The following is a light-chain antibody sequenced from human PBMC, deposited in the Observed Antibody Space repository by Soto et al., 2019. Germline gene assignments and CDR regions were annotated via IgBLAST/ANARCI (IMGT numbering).Light chain of an antibody. CDR1: SSDVSGYNY. Sequence: QSVLTQPASVSGSPGQSITISCAGSSSDVSGYNYVSWYQHLPGKAPELMIYDVSNRPSGVSNRFSGSKSGNTASLTISGLGAEEGANYYCNSWTSSGTYVLGTGTKVTVL. CDR2: DVS. CDR3: NSWTSSGTYV. V-gene: IGLV2-14*03. J-gene: IGLJ1*01.